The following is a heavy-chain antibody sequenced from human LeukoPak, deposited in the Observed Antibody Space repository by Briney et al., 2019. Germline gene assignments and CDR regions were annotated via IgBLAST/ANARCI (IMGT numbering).Heavy chain of an antibody. Sequence: PGGSLRLSCGASGFTFSSYSMNWVRQAPGEGLKWVSYISSSSGTIHYADSVKGRFTISRDNGKNSLYLQMTSLRAEDTAVYYCASGGSYFDSSGGNDAFDIWGQGTLVTVSS. CDR3: ASGGSYFDSSGGNDAFDI. V-gene: IGHV3-48*04. CDR2: ISSSSGTI. D-gene: IGHD3-22*01. CDR1: GFTFSSYS. J-gene: IGHJ3*02.